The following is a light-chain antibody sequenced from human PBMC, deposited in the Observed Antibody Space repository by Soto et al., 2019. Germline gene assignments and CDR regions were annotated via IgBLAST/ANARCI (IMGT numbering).Light chain of an antibody. J-gene: IGLJ3*02. CDR2: DDS. CDR1: NIGSKS. V-gene: IGLV3-21*02. CDR3: QMWDSSSDHVV. Sequence: SYELTQPPSVSVAPGQTARITCGGNNIGSKSVHWYQQKPDQAPVLVVFDDSDRPSGIPERFSGSNSGNTATLTISRVEAGDEADYYCQMWDSSSDHVVFGGGTKVTVL.